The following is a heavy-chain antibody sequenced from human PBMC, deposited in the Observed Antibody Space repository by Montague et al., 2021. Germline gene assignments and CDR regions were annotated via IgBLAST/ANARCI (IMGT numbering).Heavy chain of an antibody. CDR2: ISYDGSNK. V-gene: IGHV3-30-3*01. CDR3: ARSLTSGLLAEYFQH. J-gene: IGHJ1*01. D-gene: IGHD6-19*01. CDR1: GFTFSSYA. Sequence: SLRLSCPASGFTFSSYAMHWVRQAPGKGLEWVAVISYDGSNKYYADSVKGRFTISRDNSKNTLYLQMNSLGAEDTAVYYCARSLTSGLLAEYFQHWGQGTLVTVSS.